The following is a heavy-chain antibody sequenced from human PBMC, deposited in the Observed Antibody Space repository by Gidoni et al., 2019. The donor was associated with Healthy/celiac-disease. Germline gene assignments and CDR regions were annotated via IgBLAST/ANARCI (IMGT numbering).Heavy chain of an antibody. J-gene: IGHJ4*02. CDR2: MYTSGST. V-gene: IGHV4-4*07. D-gene: IGHD3-3*01. CDR3: ARADFWSGSYYFDY. Sequence: QVQLQESGPGLVKPSATLSLNCTASAGSTSSYYWSWLRQPAGKGVEWIGRMYTSGSTNYNPSRRSRVTMSVDTSKNQFSLKLSSVTAADTAVYYCARADFWSGSYYFDYWGQGTLVTVSS. CDR1: AGSTSSYY.